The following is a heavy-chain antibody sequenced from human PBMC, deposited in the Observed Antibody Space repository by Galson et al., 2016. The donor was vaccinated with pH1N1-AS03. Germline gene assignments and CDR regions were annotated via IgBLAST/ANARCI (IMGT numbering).Heavy chain of an antibody. CDR2: IITIFGTT. CDR3: AREGVLSDRAFNYYGMDV. J-gene: IGHJ6*02. Sequence: SVKVSCKASGGTFSTYGISWVRQATGQGLEWMGGIITIFGTTNYAQKFQGGVTITADESTSTAYLDLSSLRSEDTAVYYCAREGVLSDRAFNYYGMDVWGQGTTVSVSS. CDR1: GGTFSTYG. V-gene: IGHV1-69*13. D-gene: IGHD3-16*01.